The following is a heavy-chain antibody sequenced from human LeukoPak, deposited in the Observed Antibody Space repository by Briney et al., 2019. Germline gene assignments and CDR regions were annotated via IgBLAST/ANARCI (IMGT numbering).Heavy chain of an antibody. CDR3: AREVVVVAATLSNYFDY. CDR2: IYTSGST. D-gene: IGHD2-15*01. Sequence: SETLSLTCTVSGGSISRYYWSWIRQPAGKGLEWIGRIYTSGSTNYNPSLKSRVTMSVDTSKNQFSLKLSSVTAADTAVYYCAREVVVVAATLSNYFDYWGQGTLVTVSS. V-gene: IGHV4-4*07. J-gene: IGHJ4*02. CDR1: GGSISRYY.